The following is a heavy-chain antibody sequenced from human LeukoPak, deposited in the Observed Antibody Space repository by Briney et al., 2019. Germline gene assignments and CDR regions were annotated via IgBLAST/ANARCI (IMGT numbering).Heavy chain of an antibody. V-gene: IGHV1-18*01. CDR1: GYTFTSYG. Sequence: ASVKVSCKASGYTFTSYGISWVRQAPGQGLEWMGWISAYNGNTNYAQKLQGRVTMTRDTSISTAYMELSRLRSDDTALYYCARASGRYSDAFDIWGQGTMVTVSS. D-gene: IGHD1-26*01. CDR2: ISAYNGNT. CDR3: ARASGRYSDAFDI. J-gene: IGHJ3*02.